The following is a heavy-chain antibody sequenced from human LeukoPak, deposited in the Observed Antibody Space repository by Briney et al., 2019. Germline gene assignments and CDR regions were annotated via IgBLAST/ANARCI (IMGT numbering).Heavy chain of an antibody. CDR3: AKVPLIAAPKHFDY. V-gene: IGHV3-23*01. CDR1: GFTFSTYS. Sequence: GGSLRLSCAASGFTFSTYSMNWVRQAPGKGLEWVSAISGSGGSTYYADSVKGRFTISRDNSKNTLYLQMNSLRAEDTAVYYCAKVPLIAAPKHFDYWGQGTLVTVSS. J-gene: IGHJ4*02. CDR2: ISGSGGST. D-gene: IGHD6-13*01.